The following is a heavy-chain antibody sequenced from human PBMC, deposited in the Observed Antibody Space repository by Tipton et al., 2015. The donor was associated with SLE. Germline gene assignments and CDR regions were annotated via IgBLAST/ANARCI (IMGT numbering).Heavy chain of an antibody. J-gene: IGHJ4*02. CDR3: ARGRVDYIRGTYRPSSFDY. CDR1: GGSISSYY. CDR2: IYYSGST. V-gene: IGHV4-59*12. Sequence: LRLSCTVSGGSISSYYWSWIRQPPGKGLEWIGYIYYSGSTNYNPSLKSRVTISVDTSKNQFSLKLNSVTAADTAVYYCARGRVDYIRGTYRPSSFDYWGQGTQVTVSS. D-gene: IGHD3-16*02.